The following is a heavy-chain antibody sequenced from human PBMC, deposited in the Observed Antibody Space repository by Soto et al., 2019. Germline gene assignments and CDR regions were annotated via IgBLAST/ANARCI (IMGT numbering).Heavy chain of an antibody. CDR3: ARKSDSDYYDSSGYYGPFDY. V-gene: IGHV1-69*13. D-gene: IGHD3-22*01. J-gene: IGHJ4*02. CDR2: IIPIFGTA. Sequence: GASVKVSCKASGGTFSSYAISWVRQAPGQGLEWMGGIIPIFGTANYAQKFQGRVTITAAESTSTAYMELSSLRSEDTAVYYCARKSDSDYYDSSGYYGPFDYWGQGTLVTVSS. CDR1: GGTFSSYA.